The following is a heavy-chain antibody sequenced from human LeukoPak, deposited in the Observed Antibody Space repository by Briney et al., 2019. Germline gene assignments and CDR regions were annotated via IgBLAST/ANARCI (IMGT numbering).Heavy chain of an antibody. CDR2: ISWNSGSI. Sequence: GGSLRLSCAASGFTFDDYAMHWVRQAPGKGLEWVSGISWNSGSIGYADSVKGRFTISRDNAKNSLYLQMNSLRVEDTAVYYCAREGSVVEFEYWGQGTLVTVSS. D-gene: IGHD3-22*01. CDR3: AREGSVVEFEY. CDR1: GFTFDDYA. J-gene: IGHJ4*02. V-gene: IGHV3-9*01.